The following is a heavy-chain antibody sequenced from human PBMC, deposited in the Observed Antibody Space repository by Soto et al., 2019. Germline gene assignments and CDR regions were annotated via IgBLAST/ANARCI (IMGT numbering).Heavy chain of an antibody. J-gene: IGHJ4*02. V-gene: IGHV4-61*01. Sequence: QVQLQESGPGLVKPSETLSLTCTVSGGSVSSGSYYWSWIRQPPGKGLEWIGYTYYSGSTNYNPSLKSRVTISVDTSKNQFSLKLSSVTAADTAVYYCATARRPEWLVYSSGWFFDYWGQGTLVTVSS. D-gene: IGHD6-19*01. CDR1: GGSVSSGSYY. CDR2: TYYSGST. CDR3: ATARRPEWLVYSSGWFFDY.